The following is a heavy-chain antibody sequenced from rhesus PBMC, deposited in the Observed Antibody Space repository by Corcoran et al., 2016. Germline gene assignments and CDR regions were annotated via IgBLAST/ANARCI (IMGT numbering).Heavy chain of an antibody. CDR1: GGSIRRNS. V-gene: IGHV4-173*01. CDR3: VRSAAAARNVLDV. J-gene: IGHJ5-2*02. CDR2: IAGSGGST. D-gene: IGHD6-43*01. Sequence: QLQLPESGPGLVKPSATLSLTCAVSGGSIRRNSWTWIRPPPGKGLEWIGRIAGSGGSTDYNPSLKSRVTMSTDTSKNQFALKLTSVTAADTAVYYCVRSAAAARNVLDVWGRGLLVTVSS.